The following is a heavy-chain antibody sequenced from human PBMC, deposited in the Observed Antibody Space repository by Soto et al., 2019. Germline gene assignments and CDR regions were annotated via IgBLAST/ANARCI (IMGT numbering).Heavy chain of an antibody. CDR2: IKQDGSEK. Sequence: GGSLRLSCAASGFTFSSYWMSWFRQAPGKGLEWVANIKQDGSEKYYVDSVKGRFTISRDNAKNSLYLQMNSLRAEDTAVYYCARADYSNYYYYYYMDVWGKGTTVTVSS. J-gene: IGHJ6*03. CDR3: ARADYSNYYYYYYMDV. CDR1: GFTFSSYW. V-gene: IGHV3-7*01. D-gene: IGHD4-4*01.